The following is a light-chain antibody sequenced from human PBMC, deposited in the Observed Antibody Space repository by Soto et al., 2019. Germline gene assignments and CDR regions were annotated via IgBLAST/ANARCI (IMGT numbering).Light chain of an antibody. V-gene: IGKV1-5*01. CDR3: QQYNGYSTWT. CDR2: DAS. Sequence: DIQLTQSPSTLSASVGDRVTIACRASQSISRWLAWYQQKPGKAPKVLIWDASSLHSGVPSRFSCSGSGTEFTLTISSLQPDDFATYYCQQYNGYSTWTFGQGTKVEIK. CDR1: QSISRW. J-gene: IGKJ1*01.